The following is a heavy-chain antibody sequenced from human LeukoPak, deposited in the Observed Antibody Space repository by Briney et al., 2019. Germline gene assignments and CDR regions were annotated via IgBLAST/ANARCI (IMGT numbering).Heavy chain of an antibody. CDR1: GFTFRSHW. CDR2: INSDGSST. Sequence: PGGSLRLSCATPGFTFRSHWMHWVRQAPGKGLVWVSCINSDGSSTSYADSVKGRFTISRDNAKNTLYLQMNSLRVEDTAVYYCARALGSGWVYFLGGQGTLVTVSS. V-gene: IGHV3-74*01. D-gene: IGHD3-10*01. CDR3: ARALGSGWVYFL. J-gene: IGHJ4*02.